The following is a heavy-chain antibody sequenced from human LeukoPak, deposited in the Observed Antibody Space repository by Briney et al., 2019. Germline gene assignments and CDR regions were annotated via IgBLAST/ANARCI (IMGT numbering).Heavy chain of an antibody. V-gene: IGHV1-18*01. CDR2: ISAYNGNT. J-gene: IGHJ6*03. CDR3: ARVVVTATPSLFYYYYYMDV. D-gene: IGHD2-21*02. Sequence: GASVKASCKASDYTFTSYGISWVRQAPGQGLEWMGWISAYNGNTNYAQKLQGRVTMTTDTSTSTAYMELRSLRSDDTAVYYCARVVVTATPSLFYYYYYMDVWGKGTTVTISS. CDR1: DYTFTSYG.